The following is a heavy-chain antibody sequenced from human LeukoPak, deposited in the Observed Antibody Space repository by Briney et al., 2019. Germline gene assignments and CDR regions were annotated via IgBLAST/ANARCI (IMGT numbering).Heavy chain of an antibody. J-gene: IGHJ6*04. CDR3: ARDSPNRNLDV. CDR2: ISYDGSNK. CDR1: GFTFSSYA. V-gene: IGHV3-30*01. Sequence: PGRSLRLSCAASGFTFSSYAMHWVRQAPGKGLEWVAVISYDGSNKYYADSVKGRFTISRDNSKNTLYLQMNSLRAEDTAVYYCARDSPNRNLDVWGKGTTVTVSS.